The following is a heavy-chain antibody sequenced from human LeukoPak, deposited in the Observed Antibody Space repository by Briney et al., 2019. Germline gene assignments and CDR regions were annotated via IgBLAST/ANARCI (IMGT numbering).Heavy chain of an antibody. Sequence: PSQTLSLTCTVSGGSISSGGYSWSWIRQPPGKGLEWIGYIYHSGSTYYNPSLKSRVTISVDRSKNQFSLKLSSVTAADTAVYYCARTLGYCSGGSCYSWFDYWGQGTLVTVSS. CDR3: ARTLGYCSGGSCYSWFDY. D-gene: IGHD2-15*01. CDR1: GGSISSGGYS. V-gene: IGHV4-30-2*01. CDR2: IYHSGST. J-gene: IGHJ4*02.